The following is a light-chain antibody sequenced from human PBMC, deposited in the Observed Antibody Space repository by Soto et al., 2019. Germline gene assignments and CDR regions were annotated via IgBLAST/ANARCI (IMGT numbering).Light chain of an antibody. CDR3: QQRSTWPLT. V-gene: IGKV3-11*01. CDR1: QSVSNSY. Sequence: EIVLTQSPGTLSLSPGERATLSCRASQSVSNSYLAWYQHKPGQAPRLLIYDASNRATGIPARFSGSGSGTDFTLSISSLEPEDFAVYYCQQRSTWPLTFGGGTKVDI. CDR2: DAS. J-gene: IGKJ4*01.